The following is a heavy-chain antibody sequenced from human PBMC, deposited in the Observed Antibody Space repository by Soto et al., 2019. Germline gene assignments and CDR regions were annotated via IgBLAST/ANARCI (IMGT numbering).Heavy chain of an antibody. V-gene: IGHV5-51*01. CDR1: GYSFTSYW. CDR3: ASPGPQRWLQPRGDAFDI. Sequence: GESLKISCKGSGYSFTSYWIGWVRQMPGKGLEWMGIIYPGDSDTRYSPSFQGQVTISADKSISTAYLQWSSLKASDTAMYYWASPGPQRWLQPRGDAFDIWGQGTMVTVSS. J-gene: IGHJ3*02. CDR2: IYPGDSDT. D-gene: IGHD5-12*01.